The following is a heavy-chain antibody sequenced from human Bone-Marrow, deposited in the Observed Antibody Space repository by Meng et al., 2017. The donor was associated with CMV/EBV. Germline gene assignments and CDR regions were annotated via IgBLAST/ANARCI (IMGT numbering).Heavy chain of an antibody. CDR2: IYYSGST. Sequence: GSLRLSCTVSGGSISSSAYYWGWIRQPPGKGLEWIGSIYYSGSTDYNPSLKSRVAISIHRSKNQFSLRLSSVIAADTAVYYCVRQPERGYKLFRTARPLFYFDYWGLGTLVTVSS. CDR1: GGSISSSAYY. CDR3: VRQPERGYKLFRTARPLFYFDY. D-gene: IGHD6-6*01. V-gene: IGHV4-39*07. J-gene: IGHJ4*02.